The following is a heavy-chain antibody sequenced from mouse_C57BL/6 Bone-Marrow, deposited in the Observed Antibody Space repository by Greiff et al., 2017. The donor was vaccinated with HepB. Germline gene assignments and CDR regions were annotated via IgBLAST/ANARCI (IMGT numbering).Heavy chain of an antibody. CDR1: GFSLTSYA. J-gene: IGHJ1*03. Sequence: QVQLQQSGPGLVAPSQSLSITCTVSGFSLTSYAISWVRQPPGKGLEWLGVIWTGGGTNYNSALKSRLSISKDNSKSQVFLKMNSLQTDDTARYYCARNYYYGTSGRYFDVWGTGTTVTVSS. CDR3: ARNYYYGTSGRYFDV. V-gene: IGHV2-9-1*01. CDR2: IWTGGGT. D-gene: IGHD1-1*01.